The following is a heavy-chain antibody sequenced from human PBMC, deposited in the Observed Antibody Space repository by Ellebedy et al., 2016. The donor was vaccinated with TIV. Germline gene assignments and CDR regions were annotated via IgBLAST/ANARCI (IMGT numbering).Heavy chain of an antibody. CDR2: VYYSGTT. J-gene: IGHJ1*01. V-gene: IGHV4-59*01. Sequence: MPGGSLRLSCTVSGCSISGYYWSWIRQPPGKGLERTVYVYYSGTTSYNPSLKSRVPVSVDTSKNHFSLRLTSVTAADTAVYYCARETAAGLGNFGHWGQGTLVTVSS. CDR1: GCSISGYY. CDR3: ARETAAGLGNFGH. D-gene: IGHD6-13*01.